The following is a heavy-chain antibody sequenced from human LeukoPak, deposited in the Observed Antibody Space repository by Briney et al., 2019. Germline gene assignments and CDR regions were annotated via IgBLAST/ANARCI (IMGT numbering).Heavy chain of an antibody. V-gene: IGHV1-2*02. J-gene: IGHJ4*02. CDR1: GYTFTGYY. D-gene: IGHD3-22*01. CDR2: INPNSGGT. Sequence: ASVKVSCKASGYTFTGYYMHWVRQAPGQGLEWMGWINPNSGGTNYAQKFQGRVAMTRDTSISTAYMELSRLRSDDTAVYYCARSYYDSSGYYYELSDYWGQGPLVTVSS. CDR3: ARSYYDSSGYYYELSDY.